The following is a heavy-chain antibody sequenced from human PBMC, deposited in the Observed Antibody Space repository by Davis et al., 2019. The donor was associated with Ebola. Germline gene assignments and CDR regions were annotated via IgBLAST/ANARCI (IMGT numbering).Heavy chain of an antibody. Sequence: ASVKVSCKASGGTFSSYSISWVRQAPGQGLEWMGWISAYNGNTNYAQKLQGRVTMTTDTSTSTAYMELRSLRSDDTAVYYCARVGTAGLDYYYMDVWGKGTTVTVSS. CDR3: ARVGTAGLDYYYMDV. D-gene: IGHD3-10*01. CDR2: ISAYNGNT. J-gene: IGHJ6*03. CDR1: GGTFSSYS. V-gene: IGHV1-18*04.